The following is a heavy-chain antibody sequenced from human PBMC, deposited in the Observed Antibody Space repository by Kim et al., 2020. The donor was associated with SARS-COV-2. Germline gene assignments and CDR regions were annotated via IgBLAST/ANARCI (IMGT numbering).Heavy chain of an antibody. CDR1: GFTFSSYE. CDR3: ARDDSHDIFYGMDV. V-gene: IGHV3-48*03. J-gene: IGHJ6*02. Sequence: GGSLRLSCAASGFTFSSYEMNWVRQAPGKGLEWVSYISSSGSTIYYADSVKGRFTISRDNAKNSLYLQMNSLRAEDTAVYYCARDDSHDIFYGMDVWGQGTTVTVSS. CDR2: ISSSGSTI. D-gene: IGHD3-9*01.